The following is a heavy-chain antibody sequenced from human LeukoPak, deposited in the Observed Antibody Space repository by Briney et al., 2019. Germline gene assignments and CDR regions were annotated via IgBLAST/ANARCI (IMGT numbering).Heavy chain of an antibody. J-gene: IGHJ4*02. D-gene: IGHD3-22*01. Sequence: SETLSLTCTVSGGSIRRYYWSWIRQPPGKGLEGIGYIYYSGSTNYNPSLTSRGTISVDKSKNQFSLKLSSVTAADTAVYYCARSSYYYDSLADYWGQGTLVTVSS. CDR3: ARSSYYYDSLADY. V-gene: IGHV4-59*01. CDR2: IYYSGST. CDR1: GGSIRRYY.